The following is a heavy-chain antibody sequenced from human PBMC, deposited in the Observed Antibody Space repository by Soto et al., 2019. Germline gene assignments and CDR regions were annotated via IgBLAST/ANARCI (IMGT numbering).Heavy chain of an antibody. CDR3: EKDLVRGDGYEDPDY. V-gene: IGHV3-23*01. Sequence: EVQLLESGGGLVQPGGSLRLSCAASGFIFSNYAMFWFRQAPGKGLEWVSTIYAAGSGKYYAGSVKGRFTISRDNSRVTLLLQMDSLRAEATAIYFCEKDLVRGDGYEDPDYWGQGTLVTVSS. CDR2: IYAAGSGK. J-gene: IGHJ4*02. D-gene: IGHD3-10*01. CDR1: GFIFSNYA.